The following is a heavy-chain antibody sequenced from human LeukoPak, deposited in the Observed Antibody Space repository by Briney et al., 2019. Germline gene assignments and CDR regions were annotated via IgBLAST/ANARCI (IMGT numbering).Heavy chain of an antibody. CDR3: AKGAYYYDSSGDAFDI. CDR1: GFTFDDYA. CDR2: ISWNSGSI. V-gene: IGHV3-9*01. J-gene: IGHJ3*02. D-gene: IGHD3-22*01. Sequence: PGRSLRLSCAASGFTFDDYAMHWVRQAPGKGLEWVSGISWNSGSIGYADSVKGRFTISRDNAKNSLYLQMNSLRAEDTALYYCAKGAYYYDSSGDAFDIWGQGTMVTVSS.